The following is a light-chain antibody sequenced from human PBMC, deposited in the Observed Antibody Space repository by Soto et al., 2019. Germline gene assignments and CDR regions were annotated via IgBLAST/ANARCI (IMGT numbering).Light chain of an antibody. CDR2: DSS. CDR1: QSVGSS. V-gene: IGKV3-11*01. J-gene: IGKJ3*01. Sequence: EIVLKKSPDTLSLSPGERATLSCRASQSVGSSLPWYQQKPGQAPRLLIYDSSNRATGIAARFSGSGSGTDFTLTISSLEPEDFAVYYCQQRSNWPPEVTFGPGTKVDIK. CDR3: QQRSNWPPEVT.